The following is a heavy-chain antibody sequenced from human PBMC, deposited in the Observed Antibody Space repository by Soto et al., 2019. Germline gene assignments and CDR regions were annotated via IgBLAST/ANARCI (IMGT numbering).Heavy chain of an antibody. CDR1: GYTFTSYG. Sequence: QVQLVQSGAEVKKPGASVKVSCKASGYTFTSYGISWVRQAPGQGLEWMGWISAYTGNTNHAQRLQGRVTMTTDTSTNKAYMELRSVRSDVAAVYYCVVAARPWNLHYGAQGTQVAVSS. V-gene: IGHV1-18*01. CDR3: VVAARPWNLHY. CDR2: ISAYTGNT. J-gene: IGHJ4*02. D-gene: IGHD2-15*01.